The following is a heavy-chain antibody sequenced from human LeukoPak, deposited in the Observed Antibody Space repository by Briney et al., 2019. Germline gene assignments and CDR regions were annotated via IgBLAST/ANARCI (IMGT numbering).Heavy chain of an antibody. Sequence: GGSLRLSCAPSGVIFNNFAFHWVRQAPSKGLEWIAAVSYDGSNKYYADSVRGRLTISRDNSKNTLYLQMNSLRAEDTAVYYCARAGRADGDYHYFDYWGQGTLVTVSS. D-gene: IGHD4-17*01. CDR3: ARAGRADGDYHYFDY. CDR1: GVIFNNFA. CDR2: VSYDGSNK. V-gene: IGHV3-30-3*01. J-gene: IGHJ4*02.